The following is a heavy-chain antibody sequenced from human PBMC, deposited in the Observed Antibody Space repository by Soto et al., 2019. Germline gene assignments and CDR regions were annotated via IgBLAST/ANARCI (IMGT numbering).Heavy chain of an antibody. D-gene: IGHD2-2*01. CDR2: IYSDGTT. CDR3: SRVGCSNSKCYTRGMDV. CDR1: VVSISGYY. J-gene: IGHJ6*02. Sequence: PSETLSLTCTVSVVSISGYYWSWVRHPAGKGLEWVGRIYSDGTTNYSPSLKSRVTMSLDTSKDQFSLHLNSVTAADTAVYYCSRVGCSNSKCYTRGMDVWGQGTTVTVSS. V-gene: IGHV4-4*07.